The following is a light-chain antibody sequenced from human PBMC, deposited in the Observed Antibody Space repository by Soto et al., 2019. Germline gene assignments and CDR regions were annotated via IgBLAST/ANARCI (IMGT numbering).Light chain of an antibody. Sequence: ETLVTQSPGTLSLSPGERATLFCRVRQSVSSKLAWYQQKPGQAPRLLIYDASSRATGIPDRFSGGGSGTDFTLTISRLEAEDFAVYYCQQFSSYPLTFGGGTKVDI. CDR2: DAS. V-gene: IGKV3-20*01. J-gene: IGKJ4*01. CDR3: QQFSSYPLT. CDR1: QSVSSK.